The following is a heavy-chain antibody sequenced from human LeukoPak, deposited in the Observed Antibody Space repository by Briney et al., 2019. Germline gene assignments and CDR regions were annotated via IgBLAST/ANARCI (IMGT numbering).Heavy chain of an antibody. J-gene: IGHJ4*02. CDR1: GYSFTGYY. V-gene: IGHV1-2*02. D-gene: IGHD6-19*01. CDR3: AGQLHPSTGWSGGYYFDY. CDR2: INPYTGST. Sequence: ASVKVSCKASGYSFTGYYVHWVRQAPGQGPKWMGLINPYTGSTNYAPKFHGRVTLTTDTSISTAYMALSRLIYDDTAVYYCAGQLHPSTGWSGGYYFDYWGQGTLVTVSP.